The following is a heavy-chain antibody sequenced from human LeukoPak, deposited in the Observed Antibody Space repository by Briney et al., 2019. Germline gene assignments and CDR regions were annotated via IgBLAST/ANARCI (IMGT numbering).Heavy chain of an antibody. CDR3: ARMRSGSSHFGY. Sequence: SGTLSLTCVVSGGSISSTNWWIWVRQPPGKGLEWIGEIYHSGSTNYNPSLKSRVTISVDKSKNQFSLELSSVTAADTAVYYCARMRSGSSHFGYWGQGTLVTVSS. J-gene: IGHJ4*02. V-gene: IGHV4-4*02. CDR2: IYHSGST. D-gene: IGHD3-10*01. CDR1: GGSISSTNW.